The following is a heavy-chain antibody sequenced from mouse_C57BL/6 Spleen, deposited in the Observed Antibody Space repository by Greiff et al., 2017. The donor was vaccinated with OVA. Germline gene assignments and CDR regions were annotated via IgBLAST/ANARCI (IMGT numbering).Heavy chain of an antibody. CDR2: ISYDGSN. Sequence: VQLKESGPGLVKPSQSLSLTCSVTGYSITSGYYWNWIRQFPGNKLEWMGYISYDGSNNYNPSLKNRISITRDTSKNQFFLKLNSVTTEDTATYYCARDLLGDFDYWGQGTTLTVSS. D-gene: IGHD6-2*01. CDR1: GYSITSGYY. V-gene: IGHV3-6*01. J-gene: IGHJ2*01. CDR3: ARDLLGDFDY.